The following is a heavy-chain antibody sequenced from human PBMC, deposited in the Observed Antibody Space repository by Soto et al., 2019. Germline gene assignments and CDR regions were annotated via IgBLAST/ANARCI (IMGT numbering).Heavy chain of an antibody. CDR3: ARDPISGSLPTSAHPLFDY. CDR2: IKQDGSEK. CDR1: GFTFSSYW. D-gene: IGHD3-10*01. V-gene: IGHV3-7*05. Sequence: GGSLRLSCAASGFTFSSYWMSWVRQAPGKGLEWVANIKQDGSEKYYVDSVKGRFTISRDNAKNSLYLQMNSLRAEDTAVYYCARDPISGSLPTSAHPLFDYWGQGTLVTVSS. J-gene: IGHJ4*02.